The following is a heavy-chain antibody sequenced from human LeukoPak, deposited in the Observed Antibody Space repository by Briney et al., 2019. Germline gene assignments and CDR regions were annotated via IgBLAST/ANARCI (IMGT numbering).Heavy chain of an antibody. D-gene: IGHD5-24*01. V-gene: IGHV3-48*01. CDR1: GFTFSSYS. J-gene: IGHJ4*02. CDR3: VRGRAMDGLDY. Sequence: PGGSLRLSCAASGFTFSSYSMNWVRQAPGKGLEWVSYITTRSATYYADSVKGRFTISRDNAKKSLYLQMNSLRAEDTAVYYCVRGRAMDGLDYWGQGTLVTVSS. CDR2: ITTRSAT.